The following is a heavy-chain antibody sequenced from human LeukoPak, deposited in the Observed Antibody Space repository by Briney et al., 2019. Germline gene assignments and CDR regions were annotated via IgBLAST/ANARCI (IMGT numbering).Heavy chain of an antibody. V-gene: IGHV3-30*02. CDR2: IRYDGSNK. CDR3: ARRPEDCSGNSCYTAPDY. D-gene: IGHD2-15*01. Sequence: GGSLRLSCAASGFTFSGYGMQWVRQAAGKGLEWVAFIRYDGSNKYYADSVKGRFTISRDNSKNTLYLQMNSLRPEDTAVYYCARRPEDCSGNSCYTAPDYWGQGTLVTVSS. J-gene: IGHJ4*02. CDR1: GFTFSGYG.